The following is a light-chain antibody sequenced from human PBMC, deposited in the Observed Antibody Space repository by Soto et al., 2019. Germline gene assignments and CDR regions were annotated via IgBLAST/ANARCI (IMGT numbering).Light chain of an antibody. J-gene: IGLJ3*02. CDR1: STDVGAYNY. CDR2: DVN. V-gene: IGLV2-11*01. Sequence: QAVVTQPRSVSASPGQSVTISCTGTSTDVGAYNYVSWYQQHPGKAPKLMIYDVNKRPSGVPDRFSGSKSGNTASLTISGLQAEDEGDYYCCSYAGSYTLVFGGGTKLTVL. CDR3: CSYAGSYTLV.